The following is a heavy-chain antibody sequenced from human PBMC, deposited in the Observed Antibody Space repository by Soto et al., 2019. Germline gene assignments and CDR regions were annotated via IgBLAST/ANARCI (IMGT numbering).Heavy chain of an antibody. Sequence: EVQLVQSGAEVKKPGESLKISCTGFGYKFTSKWIAWVRQMPGKGLDWMGIIYPGDAETKYSPSFEGQVTISADKTTNTAYLQWSTLRASDTAIYDCARPNWDQVGYDFDLWGRGTLVTVSS. D-gene: IGHD2-2*01. CDR2: IYPGDAET. CDR3: ARPNWDQVGYDFDL. J-gene: IGHJ2*01. CDR1: GYKFTSKW. V-gene: IGHV5-51*01.